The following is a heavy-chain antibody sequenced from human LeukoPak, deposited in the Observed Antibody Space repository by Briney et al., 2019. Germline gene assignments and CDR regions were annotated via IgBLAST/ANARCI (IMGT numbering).Heavy chain of an antibody. CDR2: ISGSGEST. J-gene: IGHJ4*02. V-gene: IGHV3-23*01. Sequence: PGGSLRLSCAASGFTFSTYAMSWVRQAPGKGLGWVSGISGSGESTFYADSVKGRFTISSDKSKNTLYLQMNSLRVEDTALYYCAKGSRDSTSYCFDSWGRGTLVAVSS. CDR3: AKGSRDSTSYCFDS. D-gene: IGHD3-22*01. CDR1: GFTFSTYA.